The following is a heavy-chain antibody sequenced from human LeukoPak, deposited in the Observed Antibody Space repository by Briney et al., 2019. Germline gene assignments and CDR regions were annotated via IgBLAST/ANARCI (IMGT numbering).Heavy chain of an antibody. CDR3: ARGRGYCGSGSYYYMDV. CDR1: GGSFSGYY. V-gene: IGHV4-34*01. D-gene: IGHD3-10*01. Sequence: SETLSRTCAVYGGSFSGYYWSWIRRPPGKGLEWIGEINRSGSTNYNPSLKSRVTISVDTSKNQFSLKLSSVTAADTAVYYCARGRGYCGSGSYYYMDVWGKGTTVTVSS. J-gene: IGHJ6*03. CDR2: INRSGST.